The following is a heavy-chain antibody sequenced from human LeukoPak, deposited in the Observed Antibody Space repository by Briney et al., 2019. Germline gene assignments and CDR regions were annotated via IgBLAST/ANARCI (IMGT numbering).Heavy chain of an antibody. D-gene: IGHD6-19*01. CDR3: ESVDSSGWTGPFDY. Sequence: SVKIPCKASGGTFSSYAISWVRQAPGQGLEWMGGIIPIFGTANYAQKFQGRVTITADKSTSTAYMELSSLRSEDTAVYYCESVDSSGWTGPFDYWGQGTLVTVSS. J-gene: IGHJ4*02. V-gene: IGHV1-69*06. CDR1: GGTFSSYA. CDR2: IIPIFGTA.